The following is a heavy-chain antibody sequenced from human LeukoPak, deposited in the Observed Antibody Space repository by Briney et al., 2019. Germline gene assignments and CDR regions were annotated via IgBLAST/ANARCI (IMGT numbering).Heavy chain of an antibody. V-gene: IGHV4-34*01. CDR1: GWSFSGYY. J-gene: IGHJ3*02. D-gene: IGHD1-1*01. CDR2: INHSGST. CDR3: ATVRWNDGDAFDI. Sequence: SETLSLTCAVYGWSFSGYYWSWIRQPPGKGLEWIGEINHSGSTNYNPSLKSRVTISVDTSKNQFSLRLRSVTAADTAVYYCATVRWNDGDAFDIWGQGTMVTVSS.